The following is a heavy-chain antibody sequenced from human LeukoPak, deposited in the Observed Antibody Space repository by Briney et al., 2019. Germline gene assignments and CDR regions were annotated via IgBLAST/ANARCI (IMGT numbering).Heavy chain of an antibody. Sequence: SGGSLRLSCAASGFTFSSYSMNWVRQAPGKGLEWVSYISSSSSTIYYADSVKGRFTISRDNAKNSLYLQMNSLRDEDTAVYYCARATAITGTRYFDYWGQGTLVTVSS. D-gene: IGHD1-20*01. CDR3: ARATAITGTRYFDY. CDR1: GFTFSSYS. V-gene: IGHV3-48*02. J-gene: IGHJ4*02. CDR2: ISSSSSTI.